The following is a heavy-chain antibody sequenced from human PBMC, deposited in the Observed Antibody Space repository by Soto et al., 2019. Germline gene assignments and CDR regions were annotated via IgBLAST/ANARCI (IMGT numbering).Heavy chain of an antibody. J-gene: IGHJ4*02. D-gene: IGHD2-2*02. Sequence: SETLSLTCTVSGGSISSGDYYWSWIRQPPGKGLEWIGYIYYSGSTYYNPSLKSRVTISVDTSKNQFSLKLSSVTAADTAVYYCARRYCSSTSCYTVYFDYWGQGTLVTVSS. CDR3: ARRYCSSTSCYTVYFDY. CDR2: IYYSGST. V-gene: IGHV4-30-4*01. CDR1: GGSISSGDYY.